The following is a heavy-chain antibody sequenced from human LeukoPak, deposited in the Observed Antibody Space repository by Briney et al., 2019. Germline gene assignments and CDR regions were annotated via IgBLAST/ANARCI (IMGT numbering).Heavy chain of an antibody. V-gene: IGHV4-39*01. CDR1: GASFTSSSHY. J-gene: IGHJ4*02. Sequence: PSDTLSLTCTVSGASFTSSSHYWGWIRQPPGNGLEWFGSLLYSGSTSYNPSRKSRVTISVDTSKNQFSLKLSAVTAADTAVYYCARQSGGATVTTIFDYWGQGTLVTVSS. CDR3: ARQSGGATVTTIFDY. D-gene: IGHD4-17*01. CDR2: LLYSGST.